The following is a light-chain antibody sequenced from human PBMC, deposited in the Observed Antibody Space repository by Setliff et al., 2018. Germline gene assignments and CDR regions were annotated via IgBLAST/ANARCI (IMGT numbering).Light chain of an antibody. CDR2: RDT. CDR3: RAYDTTLNAVV. V-gene: IGLV1-47*01. Sequence: QSALTQPPSASGSPGQRVTISCSGSSSNIGSTYVFWYQHLPGMAPKLLIYRDTHRPSGVPDRFSGSKSGTSASLAISGLRSEDEADYYCRAYDTTLNAVVFGGGTKVTVL. J-gene: IGLJ2*01. CDR1: SSNIGSTY.